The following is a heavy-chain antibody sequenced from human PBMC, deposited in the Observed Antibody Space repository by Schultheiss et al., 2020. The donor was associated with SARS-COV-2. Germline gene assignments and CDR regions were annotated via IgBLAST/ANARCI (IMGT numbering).Heavy chain of an antibody. CDR1: RFTFSRYG. J-gene: IGHJ5*02. D-gene: IGHD3/OR15-3a*01. V-gene: IGHV3-7*03. CDR3: ARGTNWFDP. Sequence: GESLKISCAASRFTFSRYGKHWVRQAPGKGLEWVANIKQDGSEQFYVDSVMRRFTISRDNAKNSLYLQMNSLRAEDTAVYYCARGTNWFDPWGQGTLVTVSS. CDR2: IKQDGSEQ.